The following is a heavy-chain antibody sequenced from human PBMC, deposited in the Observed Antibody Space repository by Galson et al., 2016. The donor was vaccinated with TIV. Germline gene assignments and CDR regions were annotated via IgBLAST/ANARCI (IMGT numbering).Heavy chain of an antibody. CDR1: GFTFSSYS. J-gene: IGHJ3*01. D-gene: IGHD6-6*01. V-gene: IGHV3-21*03. CDR2: ITSSSSYL. Sequence: SLRLSCAASGFTFSSYSMNWVRQAPGKGLEWVSSITSSSSYLYHADSVKGRFTISRDNAKNSLFLQMTTLRADDTAVYYCARDTEQYNSFTDTFDVWGQGTMVTVSS. CDR3: ARDTEQYNSFTDTFDV.